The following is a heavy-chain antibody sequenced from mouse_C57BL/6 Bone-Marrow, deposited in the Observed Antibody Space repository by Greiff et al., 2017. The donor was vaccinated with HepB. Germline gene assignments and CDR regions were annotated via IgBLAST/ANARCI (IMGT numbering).Heavy chain of an antibody. CDR2: IYPGDGDT. J-gene: IGHJ3*01. Sequence: VKLVESGAELVKPGASVKISCKASGYAFSSYWMNWVKQRPGKGLEWIGQIYPGDGDTNYNGKFKGKATLTADKSSSTAYMQLSSLTSEDSAVYFCARSDDEEGFAYWGQGTLVTVSA. CDR3: ARSDDEEGFAY. CDR1: GYAFSSYW. V-gene: IGHV1-80*01. D-gene: IGHD2-3*01.